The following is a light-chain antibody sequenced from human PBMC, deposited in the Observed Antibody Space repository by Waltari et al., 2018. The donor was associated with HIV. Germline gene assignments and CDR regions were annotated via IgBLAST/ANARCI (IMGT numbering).Light chain of an antibody. CDR1: SSDVGGYNY. V-gene: IGLV2-8*01. CDR3: SSYAGDYNLV. CDR2: EVI. Sequence: QSALTQPPSASGFPGQSVTISCSGTSSDVGGYNYVSWYQRHPGKAPKLLIYEVIKRPSGVPDRFFGSKSGNTASLTVSGLQAEDEADYFCSSYAGDYNLVFGGGTKLTVL. J-gene: IGLJ3*02.